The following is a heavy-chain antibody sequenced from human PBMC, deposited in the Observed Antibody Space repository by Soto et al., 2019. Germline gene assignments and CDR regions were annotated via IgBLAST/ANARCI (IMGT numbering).Heavy chain of an antibody. CDR1: GFTFSSYG. D-gene: IGHD2-15*01. CDR3: ARDRAPHCSGGSCYAGFYY. J-gene: IGHJ4*02. Sequence: QVQLVESGGGVVQPGRSLRLSCAASGFTFSSYGMHWVRQAPGKGLEWVAVIWYDGSNKYYADSVKGRFTISRDNSKDTLYLQMNSLRAEDTASYYCARDRAPHCSGGSCYAGFYYWGQGTLVTVSS. V-gene: IGHV3-33*01. CDR2: IWYDGSNK.